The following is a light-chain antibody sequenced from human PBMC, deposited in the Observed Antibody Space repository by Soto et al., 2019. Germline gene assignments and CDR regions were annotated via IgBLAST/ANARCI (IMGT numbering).Light chain of an antibody. CDR3: QSYDSSLRSEV. V-gene: IGLV1-40*01. Sequence: QSVLTQPPSVSGAPGQRVTISCTGSSSNIGAGYDVHWYQQLPGTAPKLLIYGNSNRPSGVPDRFSGSKSGTSASLAITGLQAEDEADYYCQSYDSSLRSEVFGGATKLTVL. CDR2: GNS. J-gene: IGLJ2*01. CDR1: SSNIGAGYD.